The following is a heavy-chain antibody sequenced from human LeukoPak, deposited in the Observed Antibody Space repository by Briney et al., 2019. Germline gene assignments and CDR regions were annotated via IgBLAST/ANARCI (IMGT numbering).Heavy chain of an antibody. CDR1: GGSISSGSYY. D-gene: IGHD3-3*01. Sequence: PSETLSLTCTVSGGSISSGSYYWSWIRQPAGKGLEWIGRIYTSGSTNYNPSLKSRVTISVDTSKNQFSLKLSSVTAADTAVYYCASSIYDFWSAYEGSWFDPWGQGTLVTVSS. CDR3: ASSIYDFWSAYEGSWFDP. V-gene: IGHV4-61*02. CDR2: IYTSGST. J-gene: IGHJ5*02.